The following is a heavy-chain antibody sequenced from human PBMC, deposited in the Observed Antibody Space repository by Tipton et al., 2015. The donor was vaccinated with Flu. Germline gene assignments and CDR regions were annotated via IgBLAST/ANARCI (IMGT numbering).Heavy chain of an antibody. J-gene: IGHJ4*02. CDR2: IYHSGST. CDR1: GYSISSGYY. CDR3: ASFISEYNWNYGEGLDY. Sequence: LRLSCTVSGYSISSGYYWGWIRQPPGKGLEWIGSIYHSGSTYYNPSLKSRVTISVDTSKNQFSLKLSSVTAADTAVYYWASFISEYNWNYGEGLDYWGQGTLVTVSS. D-gene: IGHD1-7*01. V-gene: IGHV4-38-2*02.